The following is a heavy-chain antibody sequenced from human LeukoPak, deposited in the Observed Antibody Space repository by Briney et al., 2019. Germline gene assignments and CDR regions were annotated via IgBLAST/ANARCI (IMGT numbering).Heavy chain of an antibody. CDR3: ETTIAAAPPDAFDI. CDR1: GFTFSSYG. J-gene: IGHJ3*02. Sequence: PGGSLRLSCAASGFTFSSYGMHWVRQAPGKGLEWVAVISYDGSNKYYADSVKGRFTISRDNSKNTLYLQMNSLRAEDTAVYYCETTIAAAPPDAFDIWGQGTMVTVSS. D-gene: IGHD6-13*01. V-gene: IGHV3-30*03. CDR2: ISYDGSNK.